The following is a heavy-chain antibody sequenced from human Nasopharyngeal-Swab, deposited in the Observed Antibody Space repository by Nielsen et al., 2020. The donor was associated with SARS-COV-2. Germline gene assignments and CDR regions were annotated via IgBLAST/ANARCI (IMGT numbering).Heavy chain of an antibody. CDR1: GDTFTSYG. CDR2: ISAYNGNT. V-gene: IGHV1-18*01. Sequence: ASVKVSCKAAGDTFTSYGISWVRQAPGQGLEWMGWISAYNGNTNYAQKLQGRVTMTTDTSTSTAYMGLRSLRSDDTAVYYCARWAGIGDYYYGMDVWGQGTTVTVSS. CDR3: ARWAGIGDYYYGMDV. J-gene: IGHJ6*02. D-gene: IGHD6-19*01.